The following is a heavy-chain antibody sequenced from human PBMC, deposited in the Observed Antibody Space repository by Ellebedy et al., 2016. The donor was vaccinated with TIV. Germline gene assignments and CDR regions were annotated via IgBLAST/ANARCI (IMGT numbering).Heavy chain of an antibody. J-gene: IGHJ6*02. CDR1: GFTVSSNY. Sequence: GESLKISCAASGFTVSSNYMSWVRQAPGKGLEWVSVIYSGGSTYYADSVKGRITISRDNSKNTLYLQMNSLRAEDTAVYYCASALWFGEFYYYYGMDVWGQGTTVTVSS. CDR2: IYSGGST. D-gene: IGHD3-10*01. V-gene: IGHV3-53*01. CDR3: ASALWFGEFYYYYGMDV.